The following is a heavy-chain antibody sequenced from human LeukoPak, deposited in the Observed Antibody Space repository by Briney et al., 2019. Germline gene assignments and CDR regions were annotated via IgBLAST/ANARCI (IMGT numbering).Heavy chain of an antibody. CDR1: GYSFTTYW. CDR3: GRIPAAGSLKGSFDI. J-gene: IGHJ3*02. D-gene: IGHD6-13*01. CDR2: IYPGDSDT. Sequence: GESLQISCKGSGYSFTTYWIGWVRQMPGKGLEWMGIIYPGDSDTTYSPSFQGQVTISADKSISTAYLQWSSLKASDSAMYYCGRIPAAGSLKGSFDIWGQGTMVTVSS. V-gene: IGHV5-51*01.